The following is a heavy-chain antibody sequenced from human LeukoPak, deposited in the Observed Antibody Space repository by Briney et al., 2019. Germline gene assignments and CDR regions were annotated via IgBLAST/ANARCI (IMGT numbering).Heavy chain of an antibody. V-gene: IGHV4-34*01. D-gene: IGHD2-2*01. CDR2: INHSGST. CDR1: GGSFSGYY. Sequence: SETLSLTCAVYGGSFSGYYWSWIRQPPGKGLEWIGEINHSGSTNYNPSLKSRVTISVDTSKNQFSLKLSSVTAADTAVYYCARVHVSSVVVVPAASLAGYYFDYWGQGTLVTVSS. CDR3: ARVHVSSVVVVPAASLAGYYFDY. J-gene: IGHJ4*02.